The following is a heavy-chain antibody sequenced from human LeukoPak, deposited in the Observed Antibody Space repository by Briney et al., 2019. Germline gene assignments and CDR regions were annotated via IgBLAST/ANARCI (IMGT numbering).Heavy chain of an antibody. CDR2: ITNNGGDT. CDR1: GFTFSGYA. V-gene: IGHV3-23*01. J-gene: IGHJ4*02. D-gene: IGHD6-13*01. Sequence: GGSLRLSCAASGFTFSGYAMSWVRQAPGKGLEWVSAITNNGGDTHTADSVKGRFTISRENSRNTLYLQMNSLGAEDTAMYYCVKASSSSRPYFFDFWGQGALVTVSS. CDR3: VKASSSSRPYFFDF.